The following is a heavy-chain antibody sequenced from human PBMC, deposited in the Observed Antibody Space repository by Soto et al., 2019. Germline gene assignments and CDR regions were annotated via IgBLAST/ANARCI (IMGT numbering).Heavy chain of an antibody. J-gene: IGHJ4*02. D-gene: IGHD6-19*01. V-gene: IGHV3-13*01. CDR3: ARDPSGWGLDS. CDR2: IETGGNT. Sequence: GGSLRLSCAASGFTFSSYDMHWFRQVTGKGLEWVSLIETGGNTHYSGSVKGRFTISRENAKNSLYLQMNSLRVEDTAVYYCARDPSGWGLDSWGQGTLVTVSS. CDR1: GFTFSSYD.